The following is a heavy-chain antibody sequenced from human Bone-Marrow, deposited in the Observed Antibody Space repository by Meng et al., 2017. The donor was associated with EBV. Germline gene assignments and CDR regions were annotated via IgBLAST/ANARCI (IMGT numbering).Heavy chain of an antibody. CDR3: VRGPPVGVPGPGDY. Sequence: QGQVVQLGAECRKAGASVKVSCKACGYGFTNYILHWGRQATGQRIEWMGWINVGVAYTKYSQKFQGRVTISSDTSATTGYMELSSLRSEDTAVYYCVRGPPVGVPGPGDYWGQGTLVTVSS. J-gene: IGHJ4*02. CDR2: INVGVAYT. D-gene: IGHD2-21*01. V-gene: IGHV1-3*01. CDR1: GYGFTNYI.